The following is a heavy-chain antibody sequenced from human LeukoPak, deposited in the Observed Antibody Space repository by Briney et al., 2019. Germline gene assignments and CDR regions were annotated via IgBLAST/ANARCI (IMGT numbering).Heavy chain of an antibody. J-gene: IGHJ4*02. CDR3: AAPGASGFVGNFWSGPLDF. CDR2: INPSAGTT. D-gene: IGHD3-3*01. CDR1: GYTFTSHY. Sequence: ASVKVSCRASGYTFTSHYMHWVRQAPGQGLEWMGVINPSAGTTTYPQKFQGRVTMNRDTSTSTVYMELSSLKSEDTAVYYCAAPGASGFVGNFWSGPLDFWGQGTLVTVPS. V-gene: IGHV1-46*01.